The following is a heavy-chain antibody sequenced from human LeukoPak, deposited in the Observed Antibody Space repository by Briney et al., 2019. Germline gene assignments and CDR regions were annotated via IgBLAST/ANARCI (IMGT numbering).Heavy chain of an antibody. J-gene: IGHJ3*02. CDR1: GFTFSSYS. Sequence: GGSLRLSCAASGFTFSSYSMNWVRQAPGKGLEWVSSISSSSSYIYYPDSVKGRFTISRDNAKNSLYLQMNSLRAEDTAVYYCARDSRYSSSWFDAFDIWGQGTMVTVSS. CDR2: ISSSSSYI. CDR3: ARDSRYSSSWFDAFDI. D-gene: IGHD6-13*01. V-gene: IGHV3-21*01.